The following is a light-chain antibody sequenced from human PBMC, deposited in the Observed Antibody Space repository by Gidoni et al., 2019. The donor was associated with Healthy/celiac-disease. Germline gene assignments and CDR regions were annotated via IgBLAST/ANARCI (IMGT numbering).Light chain of an antibody. CDR1: SSTIGSNT. CDR3: AAWDDSLNGWV. V-gene: IGLV1-44*01. J-gene: IGLJ3*02. Sequence: QSVLTQTPSASGTPGQRVTSSCSGRSSTIGSNTVNWYQQLPGTAPQLLIYSNNQRPSGVPDRFSGSKSGTSASLAISGLQSEDEADYYCAAWDDSLNGWVFGGGTKLTVL. CDR2: SNN.